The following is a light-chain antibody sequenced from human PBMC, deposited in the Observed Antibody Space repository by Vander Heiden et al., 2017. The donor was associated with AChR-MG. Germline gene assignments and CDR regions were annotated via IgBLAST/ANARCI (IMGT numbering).Light chain of an antibody. J-gene: IGLJ2*01. CDR1: KLGDKY. Sequence: SYELTQPPSVSVSPGQPASITCSGDKLGDKYACWYQQKPGPSPVLVSYQDSKRPSGIPERFSGSNSGNTATLTISGTQAMDEADYYCQAWDSSIVVFGGGTKLTVL. V-gene: IGLV3-1*01. CDR3: QAWDSSIVV. CDR2: QDS.